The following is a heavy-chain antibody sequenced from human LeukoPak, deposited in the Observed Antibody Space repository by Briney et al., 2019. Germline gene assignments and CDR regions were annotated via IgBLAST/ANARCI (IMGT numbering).Heavy chain of an antibody. Sequence: GGSLRLSCAASGFTVSSNYMSWVRQAPGKGLEWVSVIYSGGSTYYADSVKGRVTISRDNSKNTLYLQMNSLRAEDTAVYYCARDPSTVGLDYWGQGTLVTVSS. CDR2: IYSGGST. CDR3: ARDPSTVGLDY. CDR1: GFTVSSNY. V-gene: IGHV3-53*01. J-gene: IGHJ4*02. D-gene: IGHD4-23*01.